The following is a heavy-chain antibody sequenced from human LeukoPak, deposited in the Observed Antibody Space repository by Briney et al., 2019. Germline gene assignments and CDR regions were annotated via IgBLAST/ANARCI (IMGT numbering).Heavy chain of an antibody. Sequence: SETLSLTCALSGGSISSGDYYWSWIRQPPGKGLEWIGYIYYSGTTYYNPSLKSRVTISVDTSKNQFSLKLNSVTAADTAVYYCARKRYDDPYFFDYWGQGTLVTVSS. CDR2: IYYSGTT. CDR1: GGSISSGDYY. D-gene: IGHD3-22*01. CDR3: ARKRYDDPYFFDY. J-gene: IGHJ4*02. V-gene: IGHV4-30-4*01.